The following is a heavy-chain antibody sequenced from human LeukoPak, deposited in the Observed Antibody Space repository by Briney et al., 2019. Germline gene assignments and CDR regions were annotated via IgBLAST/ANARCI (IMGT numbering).Heavy chain of an antibody. J-gene: IGHJ4*02. D-gene: IGHD5-24*01. CDR1: GGSISSSSYY. CDR2: IYYSGST. V-gene: IGHV4-39*07. CDR3: ARSGRDGYNSYYYY. Sequence: SETLSLTCTVSGGSISSSSYYWGWIRQPPGKGLEWIGSIYYSGSTYYNPSLKSRVTISVDTSKNQFSLKLSSVTAADTAVYYCARSGRDGYNSYYYYWGQGTLVTVSS.